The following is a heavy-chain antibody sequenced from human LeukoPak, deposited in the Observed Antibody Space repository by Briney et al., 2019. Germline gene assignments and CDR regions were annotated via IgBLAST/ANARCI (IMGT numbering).Heavy chain of an antibody. Sequence: GESLKISCKGSGYIFTTYSIVWVRQMPGKGQEWMGTISPGDSDARHSPSFQGQVTISADKSISFAYLQWSTLKASDTAMYYCARRSSGGGFDIWGQGTVVTVSS. CDR1: GYIFTTYS. CDR2: ISPGDSDA. V-gene: IGHV5-51*01. D-gene: IGHD2-15*01. CDR3: ARRSSGGGFDI. J-gene: IGHJ3*02.